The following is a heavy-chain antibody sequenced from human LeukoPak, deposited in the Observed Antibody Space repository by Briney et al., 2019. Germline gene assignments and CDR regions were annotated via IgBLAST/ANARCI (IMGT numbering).Heavy chain of an antibody. CDR1: GGTFSSYA. J-gene: IGHJ4*02. CDR2: IIPIFGTA. V-gene: IGHV1-69*13. CDR3: ARDLGYCTNGVCHTRFDY. Sequence: SVKVSCKASGGTFSSYAISWVRQAPGQGLEWMGGIIPIFGTANYAQEFQGRVTITADESTSTAYMELSSLRSEDTAVYYCARDLGYCTNGVCHTRFDYWGQGALVTVSS. D-gene: IGHD2-8*01.